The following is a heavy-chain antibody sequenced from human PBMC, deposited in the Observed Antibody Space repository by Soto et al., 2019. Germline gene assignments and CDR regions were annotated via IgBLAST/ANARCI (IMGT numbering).Heavy chain of an antibody. D-gene: IGHD4-17*01. J-gene: IGHJ4*02. CDR3: ARHDYCGNSFDY. V-gene: IGHV4-31*03. CDR1: GGSISSGGYY. CDR2: IYYSGST. Sequence: QVQLQESGPGLVKPSQTLSLTCTVSGGSISSGGYYWSWIRQHPGKGLEWIGYIYYSGSTYYNPSLKSRVTISVDTSKNQVSLKLSSVTAADTAVYYCARHDYCGNSFDYWGQGTLVTVSS.